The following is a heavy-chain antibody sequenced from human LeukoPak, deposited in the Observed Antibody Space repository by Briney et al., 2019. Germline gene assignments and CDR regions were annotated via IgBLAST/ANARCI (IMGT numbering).Heavy chain of an antibody. CDR1: GYTFTDYY. J-gene: IGHJ4*02. D-gene: IGHD5-12*01. CDR2: INPSSGGT. V-gene: IGHV1-2*02. CDR3: ARDLRATISYSFSFDC. Sequence: GASVKVSCKASGYTFTDYYIHCGRQAPGQGLEWMGWINPSSGGTNYAQKSQGRVTMASDTSISTAYMELSRLRSDDTAVYYCARDLRATISYSFSFDCWGQGTLVTVSS.